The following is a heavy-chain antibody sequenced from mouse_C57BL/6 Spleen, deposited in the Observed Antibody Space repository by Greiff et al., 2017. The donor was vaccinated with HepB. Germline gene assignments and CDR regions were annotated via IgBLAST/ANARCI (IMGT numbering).Heavy chain of an antibody. D-gene: IGHD1-1*01. V-gene: IGHV5-17*01. Sequence: EVQLVESGGGLVKPGGSLKLSCAASGFTFSDYGMHWVRQAPEKGLEWVAYISSGSSTSYYADTVKGRFTISRDNAKNTLFLQMTSLRSEDTAMYYCARSVYGSSPYYYAMDYWGQGTSVTVSS. J-gene: IGHJ4*01. CDR2: ISSGSSTS. CDR3: ARSVYGSSPYYYAMDY. CDR1: GFTFSDYG.